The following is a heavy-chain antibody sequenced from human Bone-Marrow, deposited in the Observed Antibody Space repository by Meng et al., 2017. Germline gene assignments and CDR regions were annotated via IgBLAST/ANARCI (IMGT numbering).Heavy chain of an antibody. CDR2: IDPGSGGT. V-gene: IGHV1-2*06. CDR1: GYTFTAYW. J-gene: IGHJ4*02. D-gene: IGHD6-13*01. Sequence: QGQLVQPGAKVKNPGASVKVSCKPSGYTFTAYWLHWVRQAPGQGLDWMGRIDPGSGGTQYAQNFQGRVTMTRDTSISTTYMELSRLRSDDTAVYYCVRDEDISAAGKLFGDYWGQGTLVTVSS. CDR3: VRDEDISAAGKLFGDY.